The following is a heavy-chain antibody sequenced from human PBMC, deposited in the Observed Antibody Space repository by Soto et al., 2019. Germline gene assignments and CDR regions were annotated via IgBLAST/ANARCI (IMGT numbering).Heavy chain of an antibody. CDR3: ARACTAAAGWANWFDL. CDR1: GGSISGGGYY. V-gene: IGHV4-31*03. J-gene: IGHJ5*02. D-gene: IGHD6-13*01. CDR2: IHYSGTT. Sequence: QVQLQESGPGLVEPSQTLSLTCIVSGGSISGGGYYWSWIRQHPGKGLEWIGYIHYSGTTYYNPSLKSRLTISVDTAKTQFSLKLSSVTAADTAVDYCARACTAAAGWANWFDLWGQGTLVTVSS.